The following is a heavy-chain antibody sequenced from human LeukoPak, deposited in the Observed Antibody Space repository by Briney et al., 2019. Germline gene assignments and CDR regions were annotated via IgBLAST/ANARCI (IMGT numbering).Heavy chain of an antibody. CDR3: AGGEGDHHDSVYFFHS. J-gene: IGHJ4*02. CDR1: SVSTSGAY. D-gene: IGHD1-14*01. CDR2: ISFSGNT. V-gene: IGHV4-59*13. Sequence: SETLSLTCTVSSVSTSGAYWGWIRQPPGKGLEWIGYISFSGNTKYNASLKSRVSISVDTSKSQFSLKLSSVTAADTAMYYCAGGEGDHHDSVYFFHSWGQGTLVTVSS.